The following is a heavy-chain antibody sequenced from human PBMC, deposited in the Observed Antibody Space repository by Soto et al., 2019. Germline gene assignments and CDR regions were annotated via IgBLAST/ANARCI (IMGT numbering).Heavy chain of an antibody. V-gene: IGHV1-69*08. CDR3: AREGQVVPQVDY. Sequence: QVQLVQSGAEVKKPGSSGKVSCKASGGTFSSYTISWVRQAPGQGLEWMGRIIPILGIANYAQKFQGRVTITADKYKSTAYMELSSMRSEDTAVYYCAREGQVVPQVDYWGQGTLVTVSS. CDR2: IIPILGIA. D-gene: IGHD6-6*01. CDR1: GGTFSSYT. J-gene: IGHJ4*02.